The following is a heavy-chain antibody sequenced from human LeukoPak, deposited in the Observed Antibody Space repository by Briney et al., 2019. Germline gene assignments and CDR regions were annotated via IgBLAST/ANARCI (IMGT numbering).Heavy chain of an antibody. J-gene: IGHJ4*02. CDR3: AKDPGQIRSFDY. V-gene: IGHV3-23*01. CDR1: GFSFSNYA. D-gene: IGHD1-14*01. CDR2: ISGSGSST. Sequence: GGSLRLSCAASGFSFSNYAMSWVRQAPGKGLEWVSTISGSGSSTYYADSVKGRFTISRDNSKNTLYLQMNSLRAEDTAVYFRAKDPGQIRSFDYWGQGTLVTVSS.